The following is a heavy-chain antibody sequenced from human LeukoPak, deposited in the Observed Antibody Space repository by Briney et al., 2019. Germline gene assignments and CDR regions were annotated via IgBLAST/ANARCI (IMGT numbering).Heavy chain of an antibody. CDR1: GFTFSSYV. Sequence: GGSLRLSCAASGFTFSSYVMNWVRQAPGRGLGWVSSISDNGVTRYYADSVKGRFTISRDNSDNTVYLQMNSLRAEDTAIYYCAKAPAPYYYYYGMDVWGQGTAVTVSS. CDR2: ISDNGVTR. J-gene: IGHJ6*02. CDR3: AKAPAPYYYYYGMDV. V-gene: IGHV3-23*01.